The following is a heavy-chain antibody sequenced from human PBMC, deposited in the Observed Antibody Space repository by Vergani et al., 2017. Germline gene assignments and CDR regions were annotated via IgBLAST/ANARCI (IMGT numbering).Heavy chain of an antibody. Sequence: QVQLVESGGGVVQPGRSLRLSCAASGFTFSSYGMHWVRQAPGKGLEWVAVIWYDGSNKYYADSVKGRFTISRDNSKNTLYLQMNSLRAEDTAVYYCAKGEWDYYDSSGYYLDYWGQGTLVTVSS. D-gene: IGHD3-22*01. V-gene: IGHV3-33*06. CDR1: GFTFSSYG. J-gene: IGHJ4*02. CDR2: IWYDGSNK. CDR3: AKGEWDYYDSSGYYLDY.